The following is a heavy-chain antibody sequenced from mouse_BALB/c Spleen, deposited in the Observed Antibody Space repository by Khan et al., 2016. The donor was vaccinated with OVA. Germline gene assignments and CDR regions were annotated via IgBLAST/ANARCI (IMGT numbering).Heavy chain of an antibody. CDR3: TILSYYDDSAGFTY. D-gene: IGHD1-1*01. Sequence: EVELVESGGDLVKPGGSLKLSCAASGFTFSTYGMSWVRQAPDKRLEWVATVSTGGSYTYYPDSVKGRFTISRDNAKNTLYLQMRGLRSEDTAMFYCTILSYYDDSAGFTYWGQGTLVTVSA. V-gene: IGHV5-6*01. J-gene: IGHJ3*01. CDR1: GFTFSTYG. CDR2: VSTGGSYT.